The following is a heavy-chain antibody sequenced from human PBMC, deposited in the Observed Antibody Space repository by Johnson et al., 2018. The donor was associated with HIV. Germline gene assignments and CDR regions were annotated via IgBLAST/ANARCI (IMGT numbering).Heavy chain of an antibody. CDR3: AKDYYGSGSKHDAFDI. CDR1: GFTFSDYY. Sequence: HVQLVESGGGVVRPGWSLRLSCAASGFTFSDYYMSWIRQAPGKGLEWVSYISSSGSTIYYADSVKGRFTISRDNAKNSLYLQMNSLRAEDTAVYYCAKDYYGSGSKHDAFDIWGQGTMVTVSS. D-gene: IGHD3-10*01. V-gene: IGHV3-11*04. CDR2: ISSSGSTI. J-gene: IGHJ3*02.